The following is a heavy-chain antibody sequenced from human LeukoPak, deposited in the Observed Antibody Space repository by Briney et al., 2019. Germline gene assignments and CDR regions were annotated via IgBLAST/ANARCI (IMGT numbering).Heavy chain of an antibody. Sequence: GASVKVSCKASGGTFISYAISWVRQAPGQGREWMGRIIAILGIANYAQKFQGRVTITADESTSTAYMELSSLRSEDTAVYYCARVETATIYFDYWGQGTLVTVSS. J-gene: IGHJ4*02. CDR1: GGTFISYA. CDR2: IIAILGIA. V-gene: IGHV1-69*04. CDR3: ARVETATIYFDY. D-gene: IGHD5-24*01.